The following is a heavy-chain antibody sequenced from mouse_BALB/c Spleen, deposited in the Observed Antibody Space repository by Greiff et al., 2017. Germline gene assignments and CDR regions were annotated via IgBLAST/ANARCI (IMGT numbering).Heavy chain of an antibody. CDR2: ISTYSGNT. CDR3: ARGYQYYFDY. V-gene: IGHV1-67*01. J-gene: IGHJ2*01. D-gene: IGHD2-14*01. CDR1: GYTFTDYA. Sequence: QVQLKQSGPELVRPGVSVKISCKGSGYTFTDYAMHWVKQSHAKGLEWIGVISTYSGNTNYNQKFKGKATMTVDKSSSTAYMELARLTSEDSAIYYCARGYQYYFDYWGQGTTLTVSA.